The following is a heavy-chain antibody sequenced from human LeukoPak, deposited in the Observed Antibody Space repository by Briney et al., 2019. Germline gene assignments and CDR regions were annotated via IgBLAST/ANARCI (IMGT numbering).Heavy chain of an antibody. J-gene: IGHJ4*02. V-gene: IGHV3-15*01. CDR3: TTDLALA. CDR1: GFTFSSYW. Sequence: GGPLRLSCAASGFTFSSYWMSWVRQAPGKGLEWVGRIKSQTDGGTTDYAAPVKGRFTISRDDSKNTLYLQMNSLKTEDTAVYYCTTDLALAWGQGTLVTVSS. D-gene: IGHD6-19*01. CDR2: IKSQTDGGTT.